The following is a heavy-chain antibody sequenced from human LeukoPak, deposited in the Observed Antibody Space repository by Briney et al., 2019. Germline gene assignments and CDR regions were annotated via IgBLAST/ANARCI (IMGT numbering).Heavy chain of an antibody. D-gene: IGHD1-26*01. CDR2: IYSGGTT. CDR1: GFTVSSNY. CDR3: ATTRTKWELLEGDY. Sequence: GGSLRLSCAASGFTVSSNYMSWVRQAPGKGLEWVSVIYSGGTTYYADSVKDRFTISRDNSESTLYLQMNSLRVEDTAVYYCATTRTKWELLEGDYWGQGTLVTVSS. V-gene: IGHV3-66*01. J-gene: IGHJ4*02.